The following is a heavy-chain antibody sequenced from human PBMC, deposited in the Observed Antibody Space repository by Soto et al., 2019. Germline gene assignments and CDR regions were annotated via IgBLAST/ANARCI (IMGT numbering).Heavy chain of an antibody. CDR1: GXTFSSYS. D-gene: IGHD6-19*01. J-gene: IGHJ4*02. Sequence: GSLRLSCAASGXTFSSYSMSWVRQAPGKGLEWVSAISGSGGSTYYADSVKGRFTISRDNSKNTLYLQMNSLRAEDTAVYYCANSGWLANYWGQGTLGTVSS. V-gene: IGHV3-23*01. CDR3: ANSGWLANY. CDR2: ISGSGGST.